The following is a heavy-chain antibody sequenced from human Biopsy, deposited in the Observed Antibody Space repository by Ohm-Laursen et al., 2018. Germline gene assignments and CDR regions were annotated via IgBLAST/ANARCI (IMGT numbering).Heavy chain of an antibody. CDR2: ISGGSGII. D-gene: IGHD4-11*01. J-gene: IGHJ4*02. V-gene: IGHV3-11*01. CDR1: GFTFSDYY. Sequence: SLRLSCSASGFTFSDYYMTWIRKAPGKGPEWVSYISGGSGIIYYADSVKGRFTISRDNAQNSLFLQMNSLRADDTAVYYCALAAAQTVTHFDYWGQGTLFTVSS. CDR3: ALAAAQTVTHFDY.